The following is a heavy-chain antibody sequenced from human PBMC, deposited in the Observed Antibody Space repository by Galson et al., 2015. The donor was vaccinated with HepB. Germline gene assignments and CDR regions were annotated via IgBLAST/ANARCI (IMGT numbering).Heavy chain of an antibody. CDR2: IKQDGSEK. CDR3: ARDRANGGSKYFDL. Sequence: SLRLSCAASGFTFSSYWMSWVRQAPGKGLEWVANIKQDGSEKYYVDSVKGRFTISRDNAKNSLYLQMNSLRAEDTAVYYCARDRANGGSKYFDLWGRGTLVTVSS. V-gene: IGHV3-7*03. D-gene: IGHD4-23*01. J-gene: IGHJ2*01. CDR1: GFTFSSYW.